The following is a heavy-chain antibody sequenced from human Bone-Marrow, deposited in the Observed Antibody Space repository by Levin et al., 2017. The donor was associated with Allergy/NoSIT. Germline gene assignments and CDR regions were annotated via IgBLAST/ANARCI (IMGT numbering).Heavy chain of an antibody. J-gene: IGHJ1*01. V-gene: IGHV4-31*03. CDR3: ARGREGAGVGGYFQH. Sequence: LRLSCSVSGDSLSSGVYYWNWIRQHPGKGLEWIGYIYFSGNTYYNPSLKSRVTLSVDTSKNQFSLTLTSVTAADTAVYYCARGREGAGVGGYFQHWGLGTLVTVAA. CDR1: GDSLSSGVYY. D-gene: IGHD3-10*01. CDR2: IYFSGNT.